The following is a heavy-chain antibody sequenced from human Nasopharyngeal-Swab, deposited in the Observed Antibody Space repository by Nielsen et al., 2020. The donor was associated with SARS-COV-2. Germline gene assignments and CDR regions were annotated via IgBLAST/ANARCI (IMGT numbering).Heavy chain of an antibody. D-gene: IGHD3-3*01. Sequence: SETLSLTCAVYGGSFSGYYWSWIRQPPGKGLEWIGEINHSGSTNYNPSLKSRVTISVDTSKNQFSLKLSSVTAADTAVYYCARGLWNGSPFDYWGQGTLVTVSS. CDR3: ARGLWNGSPFDY. CDR2: INHSGST. CDR1: GGSFSGYY. J-gene: IGHJ4*02. V-gene: IGHV4-34*01.